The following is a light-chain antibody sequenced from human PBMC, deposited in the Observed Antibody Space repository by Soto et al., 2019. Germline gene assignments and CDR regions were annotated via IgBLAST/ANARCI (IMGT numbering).Light chain of an antibody. Sequence: DIPMTQSPSSLSASVGDRVTITCQASQDISNYLSWYQQKPGKAPKLLIYDSSNLETGVPSRFSGGGSGTDFTFTISSLQPEDIATYYYQQYDNLPLTFGGGTKVEIK. CDR1: QDISNY. V-gene: IGKV1-33*01. CDR2: DSS. CDR3: QQYDNLPLT. J-gene: IGKJ4*01.